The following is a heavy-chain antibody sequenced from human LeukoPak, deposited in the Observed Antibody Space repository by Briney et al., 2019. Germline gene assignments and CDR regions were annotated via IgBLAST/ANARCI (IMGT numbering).Heavy chain of an antibody. D-gene: IGHD2-2*01. CDR3: ARSKYQLLSEGDY. J-gene: IGHJ4*02. Sequence: SSETLSLTCTVSGYSISSGYDLGWIRQPPGQGLEWIGSIYPSGSTYYNPSLKSRVTISLDTSQNQFSLRLSSVTAADTAVYYCARSKYQLLSEGDYWGQGTLVTVSS. V-gene: IGHV4-38-2*02. CDR1: GYSISSGYD. CDR2: IYPSGST.